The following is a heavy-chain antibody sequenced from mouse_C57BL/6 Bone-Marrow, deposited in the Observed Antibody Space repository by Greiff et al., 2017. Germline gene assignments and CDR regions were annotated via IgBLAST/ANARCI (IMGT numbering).Heavy chain of an antibody. CDR3: ARN. CDR2: IWSGGST. Sequence: QVQLQQSGPGLVQPSQSLSITCTVSGFSLTSYGVHWVRQSPGKGLEWLGLIWSGGSTDYHAAFISRLSISKDNSKSQVFFQMNSLQADDTAIYYCARNWGQGTSVTVSS. CDR1: GFSLTSYG. J-gene: IGHJ4*01. V-gene: IGHV2-2*01.